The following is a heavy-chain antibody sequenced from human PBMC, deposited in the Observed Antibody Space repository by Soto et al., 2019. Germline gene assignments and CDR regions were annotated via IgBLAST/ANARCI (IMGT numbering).Heavy chain of an antibody. Sequence: PSETLSLTCAVYGGSFSGYYWNWIRQSPGKGLEWIGEINYSGSTNYNPSLKSRVTISVDTSKNHFSLNLTSMTAADTAVYYCARGSRVWRSSTWYLNYWGQGTLVTVSS. D-gene: IGHD6-13*01. CDR3: ARGSRVWRSSTWYLNY. V-gene: IGHV4-34*01. CDR1: GGSFSGYY. CDR2: INYSGST. J-gene: IGHJ4*02.